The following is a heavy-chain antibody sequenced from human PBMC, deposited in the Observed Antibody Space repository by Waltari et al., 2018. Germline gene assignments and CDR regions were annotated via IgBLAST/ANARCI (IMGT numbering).Heavy chain of an antibody. CDR3: ARVSGRLERYSDLDY. Sequence: EVQLVESGGGLVQPGGSLRLSCAASGFTFSSYWMSWVRQAPGKGLEWVANIKQDGSEKYYVDSVKGRFTISRDNAKNSLYLQMNSLRAEDTAVYYCARVSGRLERYSDLDYWGQGTLVTVSS. CDR2: IKQDGSEK. J-gene: IGHJ4*02. V-gene: IGHV3-7*01. D-gene: IGHD1-26*01. CDR1: GFTFSSYW.